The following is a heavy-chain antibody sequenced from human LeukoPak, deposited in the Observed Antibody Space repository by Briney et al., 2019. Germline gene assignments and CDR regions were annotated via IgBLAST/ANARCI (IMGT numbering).Heavy chain of an antibody. CDR2: IYTSGST. CDR1: GGSISSYY. Sequence: SETLSLTCTVSGGSISSYYWSWIRQPAGKGLEWIGRIYTSGSTNYKPSLKSRVTMSVDTSKNQFSLKLSSVTAADTAVYYCARGTRTNDAFDIWGQGTMVTVSS. J-gene: IGHJ3*02. V-gene: IGHV4-4*07. CDR3: ARGTRTNDAFDI. D-gene: IGHD1-7*01.